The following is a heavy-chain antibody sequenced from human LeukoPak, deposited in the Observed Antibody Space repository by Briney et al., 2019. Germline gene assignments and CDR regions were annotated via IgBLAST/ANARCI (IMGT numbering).Heavy chain of an antibody. J-gene: IGHJ4*02. D-gene: IGHD6-19*01. Sequence: GASVKVSCKASGYTFTSYGISWVRQAPGQGLEWMGWISAYNGNTNYAQKLQGRVTMTTDTSTSTAYMELRSLRSDNTAVYYCARTSVGSSGWYESDYWGQGTLVTVSS. CDR3: ARTSVGSSGWYESDY. V-gene: IGHV1-18*01. CDR1: GYTFTSYG. CDR2: ISAYNGNT.